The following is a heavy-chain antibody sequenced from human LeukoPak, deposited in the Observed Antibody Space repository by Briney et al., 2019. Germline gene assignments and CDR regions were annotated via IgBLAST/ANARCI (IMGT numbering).Heavy chain of an antibody. J-gene: IGHJ4*02. CDR3: AREEQYSNYFDH. D-gene: IGHD1/OR15-1a*01. Sequence: ASVNVSCKTAGYTLSDYYPHWVRHAPGQGLEWMGWINPNTGDSNLAQKFQGRVTVTRDTSISTAYLELSRLTSDDTAIYHCAREEQYSNYFDHWGQGTLITVSP. V-gene: IGHV1-2*02. CDR1: GYTLSDYY. CDR2: INPNTGDS.